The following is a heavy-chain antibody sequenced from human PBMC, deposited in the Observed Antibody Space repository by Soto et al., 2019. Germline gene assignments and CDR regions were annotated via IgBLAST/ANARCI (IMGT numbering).Heavy chain of an antibody. CDR2: VYQSGNT. CDR3: ARGGRNYYYYGMDV. V-gene: IGHV4-4*02. CDR1: GGSISSSDW. J-gene: IGHJ6*02. Sequence: SETLSLTCAVSGGSISSSDWWNWARQPPGKGLEWIGEVYQSGNTNYNPSLKSRVTMSVDKSKNQFSLKLSSVTAADTAVYYCARGGRNYYYYGMDVWGQGTTVTVSS.